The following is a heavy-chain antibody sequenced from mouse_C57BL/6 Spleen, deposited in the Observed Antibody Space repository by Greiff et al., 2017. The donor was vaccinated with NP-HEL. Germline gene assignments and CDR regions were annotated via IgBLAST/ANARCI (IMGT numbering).Heavy chain of an antibody. V-gene: IGHV5-4*01. J-gene: IGHJ4*01. CDR2: ISDGGSYT. CDR1: GFTFSSYA. Sequence: EVMLVESGGGLVKPGGSLKLSCAASGFTFSSYAMSWVRQTPEKRLEWVATISDGGSYTYYPDNVKGRFTISRDNAKNNLYLQMSHLKSEDTAMYYCARDPSITTVDYAMDYWGQGTSVTVSS. D-gene: IGHD1-1*01. CDR3: ARDPSITTVDYAMDY.